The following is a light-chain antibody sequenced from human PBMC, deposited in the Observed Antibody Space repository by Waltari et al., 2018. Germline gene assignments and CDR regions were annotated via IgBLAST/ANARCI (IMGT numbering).Light chain of an antibody. CDR3: SSYSSSSTHYV. J-gene: IGLJ1*01. V-gene: IGLV2-14*01. CDR2: AVN. CDR1: NTDIGSYNH. Sequence: QSDLTKPASVSGSPGQSITISCTGTNTDIGSYNHVSWYQQHPGKAPQLMVYAVNNRPSGVSNRFSGSKSGNTASLTISGLQTEDEADYYCSSYSSSSTHYVFGTGTKVTVL.